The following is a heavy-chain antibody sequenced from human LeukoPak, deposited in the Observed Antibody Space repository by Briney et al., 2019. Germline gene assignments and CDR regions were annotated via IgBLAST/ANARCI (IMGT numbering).Heavy chain of an antibody. J-gene: IGHJ5*02. CDR1: GYSISSGYY. CDR2: IYHSGST. Sequence: PSETLSLTCAVSGYSISSGYYWGWIRQPPGKGLEWIGSIYHSGSTYYNPSLKSRVTISVDTSKNQFSLKLSSVTAADTAVYSCARDLLYCSGGSCYSNWFDPWGQGTLVTVSS. CDR3: ARDLLYCSGGSCYSNWFDP. V-gene: IGHV4-38-2*02. D-gene: IGHD2-15*01.